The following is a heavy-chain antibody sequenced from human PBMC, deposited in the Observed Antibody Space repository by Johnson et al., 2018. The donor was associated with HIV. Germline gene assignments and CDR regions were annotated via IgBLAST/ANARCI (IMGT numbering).Heavy chain of an antibody. Sequence: VQLVETGGGLVQPGRSLRLSCAASGFTFDDYAMHWVRQAPGKGLEWVSGISWNSGSIGYADSVKGRFTISRDNAKNTLYLQINSLRADDTAVYYCATDGPCSTSWYCTFDIWGQGTMVTVSS. J-gene: IGHJ3*02. D-gene: IGHD6-13*01. CDR3: ATDGPCSTSWYCTFDI. CDR1: GFTFDDYA. CDR2: ISWNSGSI. V-gene: IGHV3-9*01.